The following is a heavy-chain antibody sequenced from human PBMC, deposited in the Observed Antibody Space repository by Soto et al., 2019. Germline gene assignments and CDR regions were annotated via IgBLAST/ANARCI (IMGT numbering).Heavy chain of an antibody. CDR2: IYTSGST. V-gene: IGHV4-4*07. D-gene: IGHD2-2*02. Sequence: PSETLSLTCTVSGGSISSYYWSWIRQPAGKGLEWIGRIYTSGSTNYNPSLKSRVTMSVDTSKNQFSLKLSSVTAADTAVYYCARDALYCSSTSCYSYYYYGMDVWGQGTTVTVSS. J-gene: IGHJ6*02. CDR1: GGSISSYY. CDR3: ARDALYCSSTSCYSYYYYGMDV.